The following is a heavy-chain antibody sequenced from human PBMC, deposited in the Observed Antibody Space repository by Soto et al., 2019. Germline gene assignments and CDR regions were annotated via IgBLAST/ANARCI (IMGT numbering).Heavy chain of an antibody. V-gene: IGHV3-53*01. J-gene: IGHJ4*02. CDR1: GFTVSSNY. CDR2: IYSGGST. CDR3: ARGIDSSGYYYSPPLLDY. Sequence: PGGSLRLSCAASGFTVSSNYMSWVRQAPGKGLEWVSVIYSGGSTYYADSVKGRFTISRDNSKNTLYLQMNSLRAEDTAVYYCARGIDSSGYYYSPPLLDYWGQGTLVTVSS. D-gene: IGHD3-22*01.